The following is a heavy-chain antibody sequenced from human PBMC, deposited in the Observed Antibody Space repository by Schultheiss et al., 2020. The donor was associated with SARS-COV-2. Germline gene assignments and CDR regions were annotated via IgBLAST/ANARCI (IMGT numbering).Heavy chain of an antibody. J-gene: IGHJ4*02. Sequence: GSLRLSCAVSGYSISSGYYWGWIRQPPGKGLEWIGSLYHSGSTYYNPSLKSRVTMSVDTSKNEFSLKLSSLTAADTSVYYCARDWRGEYYVDSWGQGTLVTVAS. CDR1: GYSISSGYY. D-gene: IGHD3-10*01. CDR2: LYHSGST. CDR3: ARDWRGEYYVDS. V-gene: IGHV4-38-2*02.